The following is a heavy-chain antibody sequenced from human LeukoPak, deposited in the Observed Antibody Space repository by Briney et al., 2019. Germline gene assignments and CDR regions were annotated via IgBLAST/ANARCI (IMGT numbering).Heavy chain of an antibody. CDR3: AXXXXXXSYSYYYYYMDV. D-gene: IGHD2-21*01. Sequence: PSETLSLTCTVSGGSISSYYWSWIRQPPGKGLEWIGYIYYSGSTNYNPSLKSRVTISVDTSKNQFSLKLSSVTAADTAVYYCAXXXXXXSYSYYYYYMDVWGKGTTVTVSS. J-gene: IGHJ6*03. V-gene: IGHV4-59*01. CDR1: GGSISSYY. CDR2: IYYSGST.